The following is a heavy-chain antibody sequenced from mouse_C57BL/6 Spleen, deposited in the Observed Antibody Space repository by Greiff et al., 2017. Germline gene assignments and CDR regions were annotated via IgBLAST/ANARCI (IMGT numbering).Heavy chain of an antibody. Sequence: QVQLQQPGAELVKPGASVKMSCKASGYTFTSYWITWVKQRPGQGLEWIGNIYPGSGSTNYNEKFKSKATLTVDTSSSTAYMQLSSLTSEDSAVYYCALYDYDAGYYFDDWGQGTTLTVSS. CDR2: IYPGSGST. CDR1: GYTFTSYW. D-gene: IGHD2-4*01. CDR3: ALYDYDAGYYFDD. J-gene: IGHJ2*01. V-gene: IGHV1-55*01.